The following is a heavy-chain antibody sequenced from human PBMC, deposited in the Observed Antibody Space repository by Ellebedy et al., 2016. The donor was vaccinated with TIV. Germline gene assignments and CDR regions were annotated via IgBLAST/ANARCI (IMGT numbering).Heavy chain of an antibody. D-gene: IGHD6-19*01. Sequence: PGGSLRLSCAASGFTFSSYAMSWVRQAPGKGLEWLSAISVGGDFTYYADSVRGRFTVSRDNSKNTLYLQMNSLRADDTAVYYCAKGEPGIAVAVYWGQGTLVTVSS. J-gene: IGHJ4*02. CDR3: AKGEPGIAVAVY. V-gene: IGHV3-23*01. CDR1: GFTFSSYA. CDR2: ISVGGDFT.